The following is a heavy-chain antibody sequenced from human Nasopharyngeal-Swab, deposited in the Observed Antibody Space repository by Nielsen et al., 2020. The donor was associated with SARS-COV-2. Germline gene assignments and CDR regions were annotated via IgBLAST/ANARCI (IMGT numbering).Heavy chain of an antibody. Sequence: SETLSLTCTVSGGSISSSSYYWGWIRQPPGKGLEWIGSIYYSWSTYYNPSLKSRVAISVVTSKNQFSLKLSSVTAADTAVYYCARGGDWQENFQHWGRGTLVTVSS. CDR3: ARGGDWQENFQH. D-gene: IGHD2-21*02. CDR1: GGSISSSSYY. CDR2: IYYSWST. V-gene: IGHV4-39*07. J-gene: IGHJ1*01.